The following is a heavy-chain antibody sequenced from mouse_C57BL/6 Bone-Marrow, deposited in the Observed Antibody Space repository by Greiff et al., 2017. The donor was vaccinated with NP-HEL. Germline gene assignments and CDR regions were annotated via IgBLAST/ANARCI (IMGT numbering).Heavy chain of an antibody. CDR2: IYPGDGDT. CDR1: GYAFSSSW. V-gene: IGHV1-82*01. J-gene: IGHJ2*01. D-gene: IGHD1-1*01. Sequence: VQLQQSGPELVKPGASVKISCKASGYAFSSSWMNWVRQRPGRGLEWIGRIYPGDGDTNYNGKFKGKATLTADKSSSTAYMQRSSLTSEDSAVYFCARRGFYYYGRGYYFDYWGQGTTLTVSS. CDR3: ARRGFYYYGRGYYFDY.